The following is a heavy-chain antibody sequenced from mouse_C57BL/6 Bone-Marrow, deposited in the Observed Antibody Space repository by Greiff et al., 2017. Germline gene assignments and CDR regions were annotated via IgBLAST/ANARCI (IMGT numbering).Heavy chain of an antibody. V-gene: IGHV5-4*01. CDR3: AREGDYDGAY. CDR2: ISDGGSYT. J-gene: IGHJ3*01. D-gene: IGHD2-4*01. Sequence: EVQRVESGGGLVKPGGSLKLSCAASGFTFSSYAMSWVRQTPEKRLEWVATISDGGSYTYYPDNVKGRFTISRDNAKNNLYLQMSHLKSEDTAMYYCAREGDYDGAYWGQGTLVTVSA. CDR1: GFTFSSYA.